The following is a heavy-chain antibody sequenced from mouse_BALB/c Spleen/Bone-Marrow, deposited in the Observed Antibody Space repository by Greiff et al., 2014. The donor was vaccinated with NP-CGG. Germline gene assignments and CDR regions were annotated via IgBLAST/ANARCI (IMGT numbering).Heavy chain of an antibody. CDR3: ARGSYYYGSSSPWFAY. V-gene: IGHV1S41*01. J-gene: IGHJ3*01. Sequence: DLVKPGASVKLSCKASGYTFTSYWINWIKQRPGQGPEWIGRIPPGSGTTYYNEMFKGKATLTVDTSSTTAYIQLSSLSSEGSAVYFCARGSYYYGSSSPWFAYWGQGTLVTVSA. D-gene: IGHD1-1*01. CDR1: GYTFTSYW. CDR2: IPPGSGTT.